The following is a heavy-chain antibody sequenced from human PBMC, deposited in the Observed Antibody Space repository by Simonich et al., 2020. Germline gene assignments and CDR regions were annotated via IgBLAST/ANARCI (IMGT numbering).Heavy chain of an antibody. CDR3: ARGGYSGSYNWFDP. D-gene: IGHD1-26*01. Sequence: EVQLVESGGGLVQPGGSLRLSCAASGFTFSSYDMHWVRQATGKGLDGVSAIGTAGATYYPGSVKGRFTISRENAKNSLYLQMNSLRAGDTAVYYCARGGYSGSYNWFDPWGQGTLVTVSS. CDR2: IGTAGAT. CDR1: GFTFSSYD. J-gene: IGHJ5*02. V-gene: IGHV3-13*01.